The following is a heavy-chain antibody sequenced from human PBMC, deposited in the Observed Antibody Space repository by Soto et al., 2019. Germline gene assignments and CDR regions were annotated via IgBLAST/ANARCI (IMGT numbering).Heavy chain of an antibody. CDR1: GFTFSSYW. J-gene: IGHJ4*02. CDR3: ARVGGTTRGGFDH. D-gene: IGHD1-7*01. Sequence: GGSLRLSCAASGFTFSSYWMHWVRQVPGKGLVWVSRISTDGDNTHYADSVKGRFTISRDNAEDTLYLQMNSLSAEDTAVYYCARVGGTTRGGFDHWGRGTLVTVSS. CDR2: ISTDGDNT. V-gene: IGHV3-74*01.